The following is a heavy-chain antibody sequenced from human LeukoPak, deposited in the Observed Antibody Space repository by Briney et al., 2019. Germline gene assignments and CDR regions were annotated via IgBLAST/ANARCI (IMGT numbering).Heavy chain of an antibody. V-gene: IGHV3-48*01. CDR2: ISSSSSTI. D-gene: IGHD2-8*02. CDR1: GFTFSSYS. J-gene: IGHJ4*02. Sequence: GGSLRLSCAASGFTFSSYSMNWVRQAPGKGLEWVSYISSSSSTIYYADSVKGRFTISRDNSKNTLSLQMISLRAEDTALYYCARDTGPFDYWGQGTLVTVSS. CDR3: ARDTGPFDY.